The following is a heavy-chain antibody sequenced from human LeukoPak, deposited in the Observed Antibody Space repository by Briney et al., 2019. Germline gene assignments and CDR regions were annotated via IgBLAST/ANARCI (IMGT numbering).Heavy chain of an antibody. CDR1: GFALSTYE. CDR3: ARGDPHADL. CDR2: ITISGNTK. J-gene: IGHJ5*02. Sequence: PGGSLRLSCAASGFALSTYEMNWVRQAPGQGLEWIADITISGNTKNYADSVKGRFSISRDNARTSLYLQMHSLRVEDTGVYYCARGDPHADLWGQGTLVTVSS. V-gene: IGHV3-48*03. D-gene: IGHD5-24*01.